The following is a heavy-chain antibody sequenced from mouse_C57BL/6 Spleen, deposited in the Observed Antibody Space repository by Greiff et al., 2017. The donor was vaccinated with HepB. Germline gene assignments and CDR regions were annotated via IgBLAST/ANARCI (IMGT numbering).Heavy chain of an antibody. CDR3: ARLYRECAMDY. Sequence: EVMLVESGGDLVKPGGSLKLSCAASGFTFSSYGMSWVRQTPDKRLEWVATISSGGSYTYYPDSVKGRFTISRDNAKNTLYLQMSSLKSEDTAMYYCARLYRECAMDYWGQGTSVTVSS. CDR2: ISSGGSYT. D-gene: IGHD2-14*01. J-gene: IGHJ4*01. CDR1: GFTFSSYG. V-gene: IGHV5-6*01.